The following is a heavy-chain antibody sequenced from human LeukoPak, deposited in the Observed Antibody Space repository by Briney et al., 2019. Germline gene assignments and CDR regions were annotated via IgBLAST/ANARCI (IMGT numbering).Heavy chain of an antibody. D-gene: IGHD1-26*01. Sequence: GGSLRLSCAASGFTFSSYGMHWVRQAPGKGLEWVAFIRYDGSNKYYADSVKGRFTISRDNSKNTLYLQMNSLRAEDTAVYYCARRYGGSYYFDYWGQGTLVTVSS. CDR1: GFTFSSYG. J-gene: IGHJ4*02. CDR3: ARRYGGSYYFDY. V-gene: IGHV3-30*02. CDR2: IRYDGSNK.